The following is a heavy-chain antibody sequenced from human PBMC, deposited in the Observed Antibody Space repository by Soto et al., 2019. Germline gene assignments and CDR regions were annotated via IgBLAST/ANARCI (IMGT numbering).Heavy chain of an antibody. J-gene: IGHJ6*02. Sequence: QMQLVQSGPEVKKPGTSVKVSCKTSGFTFTSAAMQWVRQTRGQRLEWIGWIVVGSGHTNYAQKFQESVTITRDMSTSTAYMELRSLRSEDTAVYYCAAASSTSGGYYGMDVWGQGTTVTVSS. V-gene: IGHV1-58*02. CDR2: IVVGSGHT. CDR1: GFTFTSAA. D-gene: IGHD2-2*01. CDR3: AAASSTSGGYYGMDV.